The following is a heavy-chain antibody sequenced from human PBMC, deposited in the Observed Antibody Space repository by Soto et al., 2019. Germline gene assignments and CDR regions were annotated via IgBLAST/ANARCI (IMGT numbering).Heavy chain of an antibody. CDR1: GFTFSSYS. Sequence: GGSLRLSCASSGFTFSSYSMNWVRQAPGKGLEWVSSISSSSSYIYYADSGKGRFTTSRDNAKNSLYLQMNSLRAEDTAVYYCAREGGYCSSTSCYDDYYYYMDVWGKGTTVTFSS. D-gene: IGHD2-2*01. CDR2: ISSSSSYI. V-gene: IGHV3-21*01. J-gene: IGHJ6*03. CDR3: AREGGYCSSTSCYDDYYYYMDV.